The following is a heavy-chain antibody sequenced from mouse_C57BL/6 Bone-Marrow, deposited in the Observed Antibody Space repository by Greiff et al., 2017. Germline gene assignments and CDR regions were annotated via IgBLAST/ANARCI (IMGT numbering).Heavy chain of an antibody. Sequence: VKLVESGPELVKPGASVKISCKASGYAFSSSWMNWVKQRPGKGLEWIGRIYPGDGDTNYNGKFKGKATLTADKSSSTAYMQLSSLTSEDSAVYFCASWGYYGSYYFDYWGQGTTLTVSS. CDR1: GYAFSSSW. CDR3: ASWGYYGSYYFDY. J-gene: IGHJ2*01. CDR2: IYPGDGDT. V-gene: IGHV1-82*01. D-gene: IGHD1-1*01.